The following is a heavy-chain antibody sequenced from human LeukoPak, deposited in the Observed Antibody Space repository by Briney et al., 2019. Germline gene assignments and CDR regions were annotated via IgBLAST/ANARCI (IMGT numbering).Heavy chain of an antibody. D-gene: IGHD1-1*01. CDR3: ARRRRMRNWFDP. V-gene: IGHV1-8*01. CDR2: MNPNSGNT. CDR1: GYTFTSYD. J-gene: IGHJ5*02. Sequence: ASVKVSCKASGYTFTSYDINWVRQATGQGLEWMGWMNPNSGNTGYAQKFQGRVTMTRNTSISTAYMELSSLRSEDTAVYYCARRRRMRNWFDPWGQGTLVTASS.